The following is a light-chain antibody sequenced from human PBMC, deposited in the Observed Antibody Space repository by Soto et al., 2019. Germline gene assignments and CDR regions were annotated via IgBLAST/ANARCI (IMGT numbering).Light chain of an antibody. Sequence: QSALTQPASVSGSPGQSITISCTGTSSDVGNYNLVSWYQQHPGKAPKLMIYEVTKRPSGVSNRFSGSKSGNTASLTISGLQAEDEADYYCCSYAGGRIVYVFGTGTKLTVL. J-gene: IGLJ1*01. CDR2: EVT. CDR3: CSYAGGRIVYV. CDR1: SSDVGNYNL. V-gene: IGLV2-23*02.